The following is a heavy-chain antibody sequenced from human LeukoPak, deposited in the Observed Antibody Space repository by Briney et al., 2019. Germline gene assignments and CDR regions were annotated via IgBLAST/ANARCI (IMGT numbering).Heavy chain of an antibody. D-gene: IGHD6-13*01. V-gene: IGHV3-23*01. J-gene: IGHJ4*02. CDR1: GFTFSSDA. CDR2: ISGSVGST. CDR3: AKDSSSCEDEFDY. Sequence: PGGSLRLSCAASGFTFSSDAMSCVPQAPGKGLEWVLAISGSVGSTYYADSVKVRCTISRDNSKNTLYLQMNSLRAEDTAVYYCAKDSSSCEDEFDYWGQGTLVTVSS.